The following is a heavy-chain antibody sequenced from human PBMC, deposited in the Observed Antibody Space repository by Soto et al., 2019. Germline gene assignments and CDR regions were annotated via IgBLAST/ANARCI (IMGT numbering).Heavy chain of an antibody. Sequence: QLQLQESGPGLVKPSETLSLTCTVSGGSINSSRYYWGWIRQSPGKGLEWIASVYYRGNTYDNPSLKSRVTIPVDMSKTQFSLKLSSVPAADAALYYCARHVGFGDPSYVDPWGQGTLVIVS. CDR3: ARHVGFGDPSYVDP. D-gene: IGHD3-16*01. CDR2: VYYRGNT. V-gene: IGHV4-39*01. J-gene: IGHJ5*02. CDR1: GGSINSSRYY.